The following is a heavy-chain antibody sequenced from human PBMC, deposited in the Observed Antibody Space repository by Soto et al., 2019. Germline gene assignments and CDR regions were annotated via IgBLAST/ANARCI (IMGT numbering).Heavy chain of an antibody. CDR1: GGSFSGYY. CDR2: INHSGST. D-gene: IGHD5-18*01. Sequence: SETLSLTCAVYGGSFSGYYWSWIRQPPGKGLEWIGEINHSGSTNYNPSLKSRVTISVDTSKNQFSLKLSSVTAADTAVYYCARGRGYSYGYSLFNYWGQGTLVTVSS. CDR3: ARGRGYSYGYSLFNY. V-gene: IGHV4-34*01. J-gene: IGHJ4*02.